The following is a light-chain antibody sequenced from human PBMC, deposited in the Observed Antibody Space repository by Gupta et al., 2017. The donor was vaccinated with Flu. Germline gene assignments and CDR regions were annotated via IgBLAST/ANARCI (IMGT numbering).Light chain of an antibody. CDR1: QSISSY. CDR3: QQRDSWPLI. Sequence: TLSLSPGERATLSCRARQSISSYIAWYQQKPGQSPRLLIYDASNRATGLTARFSGSGSGTDFTLTISSREPEDFAIYYCQQRDSWPLIFGGGTKVEIK. CDR2: DAS. V-gene: IGKV3-11*01. J-gene: IGKJ4*01.